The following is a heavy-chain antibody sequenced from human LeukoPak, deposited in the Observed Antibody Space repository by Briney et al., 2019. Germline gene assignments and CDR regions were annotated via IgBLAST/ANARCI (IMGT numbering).Heavy chain of an antibody. CDR1: GSIFSNYA. CDR2: ISDSDGRT. Sequence: GGSLRLSCAASGSIFSNYAMNWVRQAPGKGLEWVSIISDSDGRTFYADSVKGRFTISRDNSKNTVYLEINSLRAEDTAVYYCAKDPIDRGYSYGSVDYWGQGTLVTVSS. J-gene: IGHJ4*02. D-gene: IGHD5-18*01. V-gene: IGHV3-23*01. CDR3: AKDPIDRGYSYGSVDY.